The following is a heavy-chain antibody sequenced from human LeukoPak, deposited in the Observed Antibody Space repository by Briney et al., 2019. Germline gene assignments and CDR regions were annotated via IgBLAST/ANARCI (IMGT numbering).Heavy chain of an antibody. CDR3: ARAATYYYDSSGYLNY. Sequence: GGSLRLSCAASGFTFSSYAMHWVRQAPGKGLEYVSAISSNGGSTYYANSVKGRFTISRENSKNTLYLQMGSLRAEDMAVYYCARAATYYYDSSGYLNYWGQGTLVTVSS. J-gene: IGHJ4*02. V-gene: IGHV3-64*01. D-gene: IGHD3-22*01. CDR2: ISSNGGST. CDR1: GFTFSSYA.